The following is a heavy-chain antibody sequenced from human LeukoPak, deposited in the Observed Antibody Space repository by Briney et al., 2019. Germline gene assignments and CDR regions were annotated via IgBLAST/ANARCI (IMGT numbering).Heavy chain of an antibody. J-gene: IGHJ6*04. CDR3: AGSRGYCSGGSCYSGNYYYYGMDV. D-gene: IGHD2-15*01. Sequence: LRLSCAASGFTFSNYWMSWVRQAPGKGLEWIGEINHSGSTNYNPSLKSRVTISVDTSKNQFSLKLSSVTAADTAVYYCAGSRGYCSGGSCYSGNYYYYGMDVWGKGTTVTVSS. V-gene: IGHV4-34*08. CDR1: GFTFSNYW. CDR2: INHSGST.